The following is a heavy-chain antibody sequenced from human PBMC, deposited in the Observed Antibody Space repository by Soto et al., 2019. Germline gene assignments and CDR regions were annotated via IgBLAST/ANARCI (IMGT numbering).Heavy chain of an antibody. D-gene: IGHD4-4*01. CDR2: ISGSGGST. V-gene: IGHV3-23*01. Sequence: LRLSCAASRFTFSSYAMSWVRQAPGKGLEWVSAISGSGGSTYYADSVKGRFTISRDNSKNTLYLQMNSLRAEDTAVYYCARDGARDYSNYGDYYYYGMDVWGQGTTVTVSS. J-gene: IGHJ6*02. CDR3: ARDGARDYSNYGDYYYYGMDV. CDR1: RFTFSSYA.